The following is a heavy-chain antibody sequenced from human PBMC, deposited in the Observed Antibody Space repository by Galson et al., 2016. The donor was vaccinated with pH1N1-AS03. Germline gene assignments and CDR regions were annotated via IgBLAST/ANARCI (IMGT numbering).Heavy chain of an antibody. D-gene: IGHD3-22*01. CDR2: INPSGDST. J-gene: IGHJ4*02. V-gene: IGHV1-46*02. Sequence: SVKVSCKASGHTFNTYYIHWVRQAPGQGLEWMGVINPSGDSTTYAQKFQGRVSLTRDTSAGTVSMELSSLRPEDTAVFFSVAVTKYDDITGDKDYFDYWGPGTLVTVSS. CDR1: GHTFNTYY. CDR3: VAVTKYDDITGDKDYFDY.